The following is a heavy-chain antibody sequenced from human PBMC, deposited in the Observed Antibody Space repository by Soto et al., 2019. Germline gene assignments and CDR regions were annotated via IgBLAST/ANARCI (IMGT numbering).Heavy chain of an antibody. CDR1: GGSISSYY. CDR2: IYYSGST. J-gene: IGHJ4*02. D-gene: IGHD3-22*01. Sequence: SETLSLTCTVSGGSISSYYWSWIRQPPGKGLEWIGYIYYSGSTNYNPSLKSRVTISVDTSKNQFSLKLSSVTAADTAAYYCASYYYDSSGYSTLIYWGQGTLVTVSS. CDR3: ASYYYDSSGYSTLIY. V-gene: IGHV4-59*01.